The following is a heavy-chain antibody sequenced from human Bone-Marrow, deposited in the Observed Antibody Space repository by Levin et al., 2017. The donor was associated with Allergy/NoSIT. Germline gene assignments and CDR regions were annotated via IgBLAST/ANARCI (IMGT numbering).Heavy chain of an antibody. J-gene: IGHJ5*02. Sequence: GGSLRLSCVASGFTFSNYGMHWVRQAPGKGLEWVAVIWYDESKTYYVDSVKGRFTISRDNSKNTLYLQMNGLRTEDTAVYYCAREGFDPWGQGTLVTVSS. V-gene: IGHV3-33*01. CDR3: AREGFDP. CDR1: GFTFSNYG. CDR2: IWYDESKT.